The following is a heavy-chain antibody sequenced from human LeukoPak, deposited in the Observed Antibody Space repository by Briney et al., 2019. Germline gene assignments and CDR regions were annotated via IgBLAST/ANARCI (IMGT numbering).Heavy chain of an antibody. CDR3: ASARSSSSWYQAAFDY. D-gene: IGHD6-13*01. CDR2: INPSGGST. Sequence: ASVKVSCKASGYTFTSYYMHWVRQAPGQGLEWMGIINPSGGSTSYAQKFQGRVTMTRGMSTSTVYMELSSLRSEDTAVYYCASARSSSSWYQAAFDYWGQGTLVTVSS. V-gene: IGHV1-46*01. CDR1: GYTFTSYY. J-gene: IGHJ4*02.